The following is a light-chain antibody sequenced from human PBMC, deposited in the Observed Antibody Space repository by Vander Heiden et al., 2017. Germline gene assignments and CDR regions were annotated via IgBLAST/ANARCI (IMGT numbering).Light chain of an antibody. CDR1: QDSGTY. CDR3: REFNGDVVT. Sequence: DIQLTHFPSLLSASVGDRLTFSCRASQDSGTYLDWYQQQPGKAPKLLIYAASKIQAGVPSRFSGSGSGPELTLIISSLQPEDVATYYCREFNGDVVTFGGGTRVEIK. J-gene: IGKJ4*01. CDR2: AAS. V-gene: IGKV1-9*01.